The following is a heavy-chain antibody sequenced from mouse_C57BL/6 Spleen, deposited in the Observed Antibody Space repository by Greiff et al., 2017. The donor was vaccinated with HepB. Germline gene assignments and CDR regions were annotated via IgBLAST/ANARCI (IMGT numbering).Heavy chain of an antibody. D-gene: IGHD1-1*01. Sequence: VQLQQSGAELVRPGASVKLSCTASGFNIKDYYMHWVKQRPEQGLEWIGRIDPEDGDTEYAPKFQGKATMTADTSSNTAYLQLSSLTSEDTAVYYCTTENGSSPAWFAYWGQGTLVTVSA. CDR2: IDPEDGDT. J-gene: IGHJ3*01. CDR1: GFNIKDYY. CDR3: TTENGSSPAWFAY. V-gene: IGHV14-1*01.